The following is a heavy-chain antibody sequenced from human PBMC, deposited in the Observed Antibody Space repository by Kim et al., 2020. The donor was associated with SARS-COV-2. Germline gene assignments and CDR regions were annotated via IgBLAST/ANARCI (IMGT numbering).Heavy chain of an antibody. Sequence: ASVKVSCKVSGYTLTELSMHWVRQAPGKGLEWMGGFDPEDGETIYAQKFQGRVTMTEDTSTDTAYMELSSLRSEDTAVYYFATEPAVAATGWLDLWGQGTLVTVSS. CDR1: GYTLTELS. CDR2: FDPEDGET. D-gene: IGHD2-15*01. V-gene: IGHV1-24*01. J-gene: IGHJ5*02. CDR3: ATEPAVAATGWLDL.